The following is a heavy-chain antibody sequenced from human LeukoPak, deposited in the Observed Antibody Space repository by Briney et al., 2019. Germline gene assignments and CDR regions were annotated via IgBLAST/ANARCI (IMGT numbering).Heavy chain of an antibody. J-gene: IGHJ3*02. V-gene: IGHV3-48*01. D-gene: IGHD1-14*01. CDR3: ARQEPGFDI. CDR2: ISSSSGPI. CDR1: GFTFSTYI. Sequence: GGSLRLSCAASGFTFSTYIMNWVRQAPGKGLEWVSYISSSSGPIYYAASVKGRFTISRDDAKNSLYLQMNSLRAEDTGVYYCARQEPGFDIWGQGTMVNVSS.